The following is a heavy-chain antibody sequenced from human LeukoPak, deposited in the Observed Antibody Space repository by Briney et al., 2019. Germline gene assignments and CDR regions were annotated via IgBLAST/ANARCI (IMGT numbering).Heavy chain of an antibody. Sequence: SETLSLTCTVSGGSISSYYWSWIRQPPGKGLEWIGYIYYSGSTNYNPSLKSRVTISVDTSKNQFSLKLSSVTAADTAVYYCARHWGSEKTNWFDPWGQRTLVTVSS. V-gene: IGHV4-59*08. CDR3: ARHWGSEKTNWFDP. D-gene: IGHD3-16*01. CDR1: GGSISSYY. CDR2: IYYSGST. J-gene: IGHJ5*02.